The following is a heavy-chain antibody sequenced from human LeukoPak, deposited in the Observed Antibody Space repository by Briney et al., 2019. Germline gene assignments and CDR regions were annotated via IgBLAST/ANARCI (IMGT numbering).Heavy chain of an antibody. CDR2: IYTSGST. V-gene: IGHV4-4*07. CDR1: GGSISSYY. Sequence: ASETLSLTCTVSGGSISSYYWSWIRQPAGKGLEWIGRIYTSGSTNYNPSLKSRVTMSVDASKNQFSLKLTSVTAADTAVYYCAREEWKAVAGRGDYWGQGTLVTVSS. CDR3: AREEWKAVAGRGDY. J-gene: IGHJ4*02. D-gene: IGHD6-19*01.